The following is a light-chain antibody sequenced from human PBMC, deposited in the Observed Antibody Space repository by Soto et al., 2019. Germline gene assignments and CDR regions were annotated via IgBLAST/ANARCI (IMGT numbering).Light chain of an antibody. CDR3: QQYFLTPLP. Sequence: DIVMTQSPDSLRVSLGERATISCTSSLNIYFKSNNRNYLAWYQQKTGQPPKLLVYWASTRESCVPDRFTGSGSGTYFTLTIDHVQPDDLSVYYCQQYFLTPLPCGGGTSV. V-gene: IGKV4-1*01. CDR1: LNIYFKSNNRNY. J-gene: IGKJ4*02. CDR2: WAS.